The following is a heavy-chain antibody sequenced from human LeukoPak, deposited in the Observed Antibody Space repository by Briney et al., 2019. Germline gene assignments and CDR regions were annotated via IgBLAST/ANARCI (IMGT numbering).Heavy chain of an antibody. V-gene: IGHV4-38-2*02. J-gene: IGHJ4*02. CDR3: ARDRGVRGEMDF. CDR2: ILHSGST. D-gene: IGHD3-10*01. Sequence: PSETLSLTCAVSGYSISSAYYWGGSRQPPGEGLGWIGSILHSGSTYYNPSLKSRVTISVDTSKNHFSLKLTSVPAADTAVYYCARDRGVRGEMDFWGQGTLVTVPS. CDR1: GYSISSAYY.